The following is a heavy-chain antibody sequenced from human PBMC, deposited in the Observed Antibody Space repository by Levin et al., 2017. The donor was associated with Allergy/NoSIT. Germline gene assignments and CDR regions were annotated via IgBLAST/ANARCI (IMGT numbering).Heavy chain of an antibody. CDR1: GGSISSSSYY. J-gene: IGHJ4*02. D-gene: IGHD6-19*01. Sequence: SETLSLTCTVSGGSISSSSYYWGWIRQPPGKGLEWIGSIYYSGSTYYNPSLKSRVTISVDTSKNQFSLKLSSVTAADTAVYYCARLGGGGIAVDGPFWDYWGQGTLVTVSS. CDR3: ARLGGGGIAVDGPFWDY. CDR2: IYYSGST. V-gene: IGHV4-39*01.